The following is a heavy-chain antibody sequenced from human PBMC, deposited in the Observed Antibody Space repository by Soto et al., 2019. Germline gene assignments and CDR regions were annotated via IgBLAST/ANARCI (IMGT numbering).Heavy chain of an antibody. CDR1: GYTFSSYH. CDR3: AXXSPPFDP. CDR2: ISAYNGNT. V-gene: IGHV1-18*01. Sequence: QVQLVQSGAEVKKPGASVKVSCKASGYTFSSYHISWVRXXXGQGIEWMGWISAYNGNTNYAQKLQGRVTMTTDTSXXXXXXXXXXXXXXDTAVYYCAXXSPPFDPWGQGTLVTVSS. J-gene: IGHJ5*02.